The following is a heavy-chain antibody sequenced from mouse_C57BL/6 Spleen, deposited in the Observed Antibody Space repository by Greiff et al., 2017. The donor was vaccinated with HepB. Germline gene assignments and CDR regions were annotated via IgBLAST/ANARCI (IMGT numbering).Heavy chain of an antibody. D-gene: IGHD1-1*01. Sequence: QVQLQQSGAELARPGASVKMSCKASGYTFTSYTMHWVKQRPGQGLEWIGYINPSSGYTKYNQKFKDKATLTADKSSSTAYMQLSSLTYEDSAVYYCARDSVVYSAWFAYWGPGTLVTVSA. CDR1: GYTFTSYT. J-gene: IGHJ3*01. CDR2: INPSSGYT. CDR3: ARDSVVYSAWFAY. V-gene: IGHV1-4*01.